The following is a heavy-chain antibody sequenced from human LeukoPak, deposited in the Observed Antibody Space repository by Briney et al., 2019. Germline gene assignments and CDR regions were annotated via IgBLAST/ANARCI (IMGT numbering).Heavy chain of an antibody. J-gene: IGHJ4*02. Sequence: GESLRLSCAASGFTLSSDNMDWVRQAPGKGLEWGSYISRSINIIYYTDSVKGRFTISRDNTKNSLYLQMNSLRADDTAVYYCARDGEAAGNMDHWGQGTLVTVSS. CDR3: ARDGEAAGNMDH. CDR2: ISRSINII. CDR1: GFTLSSDN. V-gene: IGHV3-48*04. D-gene: IGHD6-13*01.